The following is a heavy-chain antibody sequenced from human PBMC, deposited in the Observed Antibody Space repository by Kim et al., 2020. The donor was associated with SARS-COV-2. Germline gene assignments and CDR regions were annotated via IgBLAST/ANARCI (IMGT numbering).Heavy chain of an antibody. CDR2: ISGNGGTT. CDR3: AKSLLGGCDY. J-gene: IGHJ4*02. Sequence: GGSLRRSCATSGFTFSTYAMSWVRQAPGKGLECVSAISGNGGTTSYADSVRGRFTISRDNSKNTLYLQMNSLRAEDTAIYYCAKSLLGGCDYWGQGTLVTVSS. CDR1: GFTFSTYA. V-gene: IGHV3-23*01. D-gene: IGHD6-19*01.